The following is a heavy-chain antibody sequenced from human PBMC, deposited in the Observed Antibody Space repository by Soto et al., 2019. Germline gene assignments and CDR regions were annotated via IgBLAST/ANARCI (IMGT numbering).Heavy chain of an antibody. J-gene: IGHJ5*02. CDR3: GHRRDVATRCWFDP. Sequence: QITLKESGPTLVKSTQTLTLTCTFSGFSLSSGGGAVGWIRQPPGKALEWLAIIYASGGTHYSPSLKTRLTATKDTSPNQVVLTMPNMDPVATATYYCGHRRDVATRCWFDPWGQGILVTVSS. CDR2: IYASGGT. CDR1: GFSLSSGGGA. V-gene: IGHV2-5*01. D-gene: IGHD6-6*01.